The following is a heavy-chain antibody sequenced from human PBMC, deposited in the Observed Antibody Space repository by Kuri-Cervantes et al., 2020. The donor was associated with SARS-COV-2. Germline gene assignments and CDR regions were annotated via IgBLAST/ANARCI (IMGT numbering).Heavy chain of an antibody. CDR2: ISPSGGRT. CDR1: GYTFSSYS. D-gene: IGHD3-10*01. Sequence: ASVMVSCKTSGYTFSSYSMSWVRQAPGQGLEWMGIISPSGGRTTYVQKFQGRVTMTRDMSTRKEYMALSSLSSEDTAVYYCARGHPLRFGSGSYFYWGQGTLVTVSS. CDR3: ARGHPLRFGSGSYFY. J-gene: IGHJ4*02. V-gene: IGHV1-46*01.